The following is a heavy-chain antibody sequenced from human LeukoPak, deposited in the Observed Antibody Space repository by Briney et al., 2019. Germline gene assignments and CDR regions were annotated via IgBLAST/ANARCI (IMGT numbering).Heavy chain of an antibody. D-gene: IGHD6-13*01. Sequence: SETLSLTRAVYGGSFSGYYWSWIRQPPGKGLEWIGEINHSGSTNYNPSLKSRATISVDKSKNQFSLKLSSVTAADTAVYYCARRPGRGSSWYNWFDPWGQGTLVTVSS. CDR2: INHSGST. V-gene: IGHV4-34*01. CDR1: GGSFSGYY. J-gene: IGHJ5*02. CDR3: ARRPGRGSSWYNWFDP.